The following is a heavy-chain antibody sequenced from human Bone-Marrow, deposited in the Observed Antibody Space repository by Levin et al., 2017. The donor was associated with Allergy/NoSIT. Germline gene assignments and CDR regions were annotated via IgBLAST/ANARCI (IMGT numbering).Heavy chain of an antibody. CDR2: ITGSGDYT. V-gene: IGHV3-23*01. D-gene: IGHD1-1*01. J-gene: IGHJ4*02. CDR3: AKGLNWDGSVTTTFDI. Sequence: PGGSLRLSCAASGLTFSSYAMSWVRQAPGKGLEWVSTITGSGDYTHYADSVKGQFTISRDNSKNTLYLQMNSLRAEDTAVYYCAKGLNWDGSVTTTFDIWGQGTLVTVTS. CDR1: GLTFSSYA.